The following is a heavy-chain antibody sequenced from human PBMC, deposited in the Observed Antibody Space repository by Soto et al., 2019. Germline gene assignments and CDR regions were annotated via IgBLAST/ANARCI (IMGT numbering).Heavy chain of an antibody. J-gene: IGHJ4*02. V-gene: IGHV5-51*01. CDR3: ARQNPRPPFFFDY. CDR1: GYSFTSYW. Sequence: GESVKISCKGSGYSFTSYWIGWVRQMPGKGLEWMGIIYPCDSDTRYSPSFQGQVTISADKSISTAYLQWSSLKASDTAMYYCARQNPRPPFFFDYWGELSLVTF. CDR2: IYPCDSDT.